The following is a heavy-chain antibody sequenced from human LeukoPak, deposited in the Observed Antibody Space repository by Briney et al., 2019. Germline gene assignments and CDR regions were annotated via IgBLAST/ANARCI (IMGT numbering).Heavy chain of an antibody. J-gene: IGHJ4*02. CDR1: GFTFSIYG. Sequence: VRSLRLSCAASGFTFSIYGMHWVRQAPGKWLEWVAVISYDGSNKYYADSVKGRFTISRDNSKNTLYLQMNSLRAEDTAVYYCAKDVYYYDSSGPDYWGQGTLVTVSS. V-gene: IGHV3-30*18. CDR2: ISYDGSNK. D-gene: IGHD3-22*01. CDR3: AKDVYYYDSSGPDY.